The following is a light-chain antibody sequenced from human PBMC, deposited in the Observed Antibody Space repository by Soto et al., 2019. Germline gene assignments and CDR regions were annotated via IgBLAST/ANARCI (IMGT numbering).Light chain of an antibody. CDR2: EVR. CDR3: SSYIGSSTLVV. CDR1: SSDVGGYSY. V-gene: IGLV2-14*01. Sequence: QSVLTQPASVSGSPGQSITISCTGTSSDVGGYSYVSWYQQHPGKAPKLMIYEVRIRPSGVSNRFSGSKSGNTASLNISGLQAEDEADYYCSSYIGSSTLVVFGGGTKLTVL. J-gene: IGLJ2*01.